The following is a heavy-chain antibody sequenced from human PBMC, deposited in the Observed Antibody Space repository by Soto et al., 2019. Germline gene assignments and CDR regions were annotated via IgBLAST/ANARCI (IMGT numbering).Heavy chain of an antibody. CDR2: ISGSGGST. V-gene: IGHV3-23*01. CDR1: GFTFSSYA. D-gene: IGHD2-21*01. CDR3: AAVWHIVVPAFGY. Sequence: GGSLRLSCAASGFTFSSYAMSWVRQAPGKGLEWVSAISGSGGSTYYADSVKGRFAISRDNSKNTLYLQMNSLRAEDTAVYYCAAVWHIVVPAFGYWGQGTLVTVSS. J-gene: IGHJ4*02.